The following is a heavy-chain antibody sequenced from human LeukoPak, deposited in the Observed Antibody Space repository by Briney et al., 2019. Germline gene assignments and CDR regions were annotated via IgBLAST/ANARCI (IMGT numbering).Heavy chain of an antibody. J-gene: IGHJ4*02. CDR1: GGPISTNTYY. Sequence: SETLSLTCIVSGGPISTNTYYWGWIRLPPGKGLEWIGEIHHRGTTCYNPSLRSRVTISVDTSKNQFSLRLTSVTAADTAVYYCARVTYNGYQHFDYWGQGNLVTVS. D-gene: IGHD3-10*01. V-gene: IGHV4-39*07. CDR3: ARVTYNGYQHFDY. CDR2: IHHRGTT.